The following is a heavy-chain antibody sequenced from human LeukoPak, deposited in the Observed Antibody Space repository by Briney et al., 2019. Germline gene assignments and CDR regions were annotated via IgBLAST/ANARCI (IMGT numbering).Heavy chain of an antibody. J-gene: IGHJ6*02. D-gene: IGHD2-21*01. CDR2: IYYSGST. CDR1: GGSISSYY. V-gene: IGHV4-59*01. CDR3: ARVGIMWGCVDA. Sequence: SETLSLTCTVSGGSISSYYWSWIRQPPGKGLEWIGYIYYSGSTNYNPSLKSRVTISVDTSKNQFSLKLSSVTAADTAVYYCARVGIMWGCVDAWGQGTTVTVSS.